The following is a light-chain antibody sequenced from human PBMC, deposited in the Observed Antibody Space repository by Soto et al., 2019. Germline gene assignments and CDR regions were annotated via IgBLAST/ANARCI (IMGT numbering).Light chain of an antibody. Sequence: DIQMTQSPSFVSASVGERVTITCRASQGISSWLAWYQHKPGRAPKLPIHAASSLESGVPSRFSGSGSGTDFTLTISSLQPEDFATYYCQQTTCFPLTFGGGTKVEIK. CDR3: QQTTCFPLT. CDR1: QGISSW. V-gene: IGKV1-12*01. J-gene: IGKJ4*01. CDR2: AAS.